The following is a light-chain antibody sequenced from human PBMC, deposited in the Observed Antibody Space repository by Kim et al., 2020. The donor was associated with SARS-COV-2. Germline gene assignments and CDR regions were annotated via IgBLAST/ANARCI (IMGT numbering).Light chain of an antibody. CDR1: SLRSYY. V-gene: IGLV3-19*01. J-gene: IGLJ2*01. Sequence: SSELTQDTAVSVALGQTVRITCQGDSLRSYYATWYQQKTGQAPILVIYGKNNRPSGIPDRFSGSSSGNTASLTITGTQAGDEADYYCNSRDSNDNVVFGGGTKLTFL. CDR2: GKN. CDR3: NSRDSNDNVV.